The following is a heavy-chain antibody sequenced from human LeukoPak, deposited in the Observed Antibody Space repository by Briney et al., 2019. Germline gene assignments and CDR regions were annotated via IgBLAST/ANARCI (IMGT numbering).Heavy chain of an antibody. CDR1: GFTFSSYA. J-gene: IGHJ6*03. CDR3: AKALVPAAILASNMDV. D-gene: IGHD2-2*01. V-gene: IGHV3-23*01. CDR2: ISGSGGST. Sequence: GGSLRLSCAASGFTFSSYAMSWVRQAPGKGLEWVSAISGSGGSTYYADSVKGRFTISRDNSKNTLYLQMNSLRAEDTAVYYCAKALVPAAILASNMDVWGKGTTVTVSS.